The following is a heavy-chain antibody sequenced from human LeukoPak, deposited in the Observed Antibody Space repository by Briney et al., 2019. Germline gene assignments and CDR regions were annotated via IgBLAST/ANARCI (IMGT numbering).Heavy chain of an antibody. CDR1: GYTFTSYD. J-gene: IGHJ6*03. Sequence: GAAVKVSCKASGYTFTSYDINWVGQATGQGHEGMGWMNHKSGNTGYAQKFQGRVTIIRNTSISTAYMELSSLSSEDTAVYYCARGSGYDILTGYYRGYYYYYYIDVWGKGTTVTVSS. CDR3: ARGSGYDILTGYYRGYYYYYYIDV. CDR2: MNHKSGNT. D-gene: IGHD3-9*01. V-gene: IGHV1-8*03.